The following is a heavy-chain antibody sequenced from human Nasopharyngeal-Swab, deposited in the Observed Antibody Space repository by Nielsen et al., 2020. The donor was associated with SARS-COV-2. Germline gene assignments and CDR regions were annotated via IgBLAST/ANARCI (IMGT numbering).Heavy chain of an antibody. V-gene: IGHV3-21*01. D-gene: IGHD6-19*01. J-gene: IGHJ2*01. CDR2: ISSTNNYI. Sequence: GESLKISCATSGFIFSTYRMNWVRQAPGKGLEWVSSISSTNNYIYYADSVEGRFTISRDNAKSSLYLQMNSLRAEDTAVYYCASSGYSSGCNLWGRGTLVTVSS. CDR1: GFIFSTYR. CDR3: ASSGYSSGCNL.